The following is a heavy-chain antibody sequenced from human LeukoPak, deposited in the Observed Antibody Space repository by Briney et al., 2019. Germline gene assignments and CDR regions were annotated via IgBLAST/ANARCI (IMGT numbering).Heavy chain of an antibody. Sequence: PSVKVSCKASGYTFTSYGISWVRQAPGQGLEWMGWISAYNGNTNYAQKLQGRVTMTTDTSTSTAYMELRSLRSDDTAVYYCARGDIVVVPAARGPFDYWGQGTLVTVSS. D-gene: IGHD2-2*01. V-gene: IGHV1-18*01. CDR3: ARGDIVVVPAARGPFDY. CDR1: GYTFTSYG. J-gene: IGHJ4*02. CDR2: ISAYNGNT.